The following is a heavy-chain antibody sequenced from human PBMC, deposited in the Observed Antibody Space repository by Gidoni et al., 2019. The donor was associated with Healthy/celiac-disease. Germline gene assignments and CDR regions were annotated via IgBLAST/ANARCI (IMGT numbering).Heavy chain of an antibody. J-gene: IGHJ6*02. Sequence: GASVKVSCKASGYTFTSYGISWVRQAPGQGLEWMGWISAYNGNTNYAQKLQGRVTMTTDTSTSTAYMELRFLRSDDTAVYYCARDYPYCSSTSCYFYYYYYGMDVWGQGTTVTVSS. CDR1: GYTFTSYG. CDR3: ARDYPYCSSTSCYFYYYYYGMDV. D-gene: IGHD2-2*01. V-gene: IGHV1-18*04. CDR2: ISAYNGNT.